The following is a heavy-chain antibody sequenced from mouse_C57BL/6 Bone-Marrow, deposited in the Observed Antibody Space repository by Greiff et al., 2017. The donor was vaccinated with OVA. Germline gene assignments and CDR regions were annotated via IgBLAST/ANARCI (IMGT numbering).Heavy chain of an antibody. V-gene: IGHV1-4*01. Sequence: VQLQQSGAEMARPGASVKMSCKASGYTFTSYTMHWVKQRPGQGLEWIGYINPSSGYTKYNQKFKDKATLTADKSSSTAYMQLSSLTSEDAAVYYCARGNGVAYWGQGTLVTVSA. CDR3: ARGNGVAY. J-gene: IGHJ3*01. CDR2: INPSSGYT. D-gene: IGHD2-1*01. CDR1: GYTFTSYT.